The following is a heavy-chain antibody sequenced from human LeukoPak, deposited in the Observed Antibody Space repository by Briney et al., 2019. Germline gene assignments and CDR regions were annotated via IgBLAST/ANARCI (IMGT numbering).Heavy chain of an antibody. V-gene: IGHV1-18*01. CDR3: ARGGSCGWYVLREPTSFDP. J-gene: IGHJ5*02. CDR1: GYTFTSYG. Sequence: GASVKVSCEASGYTFTSYGISWVRQAPGQGLEWMGWISAYNGNTNYAQKLQGRVTMTTDTSTSTAYMELRSLRSDDTAVYYCARGGSCGWYVLREPTSFDPWGQGTLVTLSS. CDR2: ISAYNGNT. D-gene: IGHD6-19*01.